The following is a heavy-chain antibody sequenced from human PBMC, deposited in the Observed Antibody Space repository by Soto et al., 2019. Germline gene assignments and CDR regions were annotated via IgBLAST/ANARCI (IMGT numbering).Heavy chain of an antibody. V-gene: IGHV4-30-4*01. D-gene: IGHD6-13*01. CDR1: GGSISSGDYY. Sequence: QVQLQESGPGLVKPSQTLSLTCTVSGGSISSGDYYWSWIRQPPGKGLEWIGYIYYSGSTYYNPSLKSRVTISVDTYKNQFSLKLSSVTAADTAVYYCARAPGIAAAGPDYWGQGTLVTVSS. CDR3: ARAPGIAAAGPDY. CDR2: IYYSGST. J-gene: IGHJ4*02.